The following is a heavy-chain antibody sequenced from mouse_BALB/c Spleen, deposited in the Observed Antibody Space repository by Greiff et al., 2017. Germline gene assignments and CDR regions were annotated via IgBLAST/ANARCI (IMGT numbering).Heavy chain of an antibody. CDR1: GYAFTNYL. Sequence: QVQLQQSGAELVRPGTSVKVSCKASGYAFTNYLIEWVKQRPGQGLEWIGVINPGSGGTNYNEKFKGKATLTADKSSSTAYMQLSSLTSDDSAVYFCARKGDFYAMDYWGQGTSVTVSS. CDR3: ARKGDFYAMDY. J-gene: IGHJ4*01. V-gene: IGHV1-54*01. CDR2: INPGSGGT.